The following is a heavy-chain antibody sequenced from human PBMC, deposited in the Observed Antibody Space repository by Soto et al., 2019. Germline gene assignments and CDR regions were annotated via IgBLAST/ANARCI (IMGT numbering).Heavy chain of an antibody. V-gene: IGHV5-51*01. CDR2: IYPGDSET. D-gene: IGHD3-9*01. CDR1: GYSFTSYW. Sequence: GESLKISCKGSGYSFTSYWIGWVRQMPGKGLEWMGIIYPGDSETRYSPSSQGQVTISADKSITTAYLQWSSLKASDTAMHYCARLNILTGYTDYWGQGTLVTVSS. CDR3: ARLNILTGYTDY. J-gene: IGHJ4*02.